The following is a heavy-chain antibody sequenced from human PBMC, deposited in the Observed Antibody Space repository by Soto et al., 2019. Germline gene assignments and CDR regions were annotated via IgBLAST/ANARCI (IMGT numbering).Heavy chain of an antibody. Sequence: GGSLRLSCEASGFTFSDYWMSWVRQAPGKGPEWVANIKFDGSEKQYVDSVRGRFTISRDNSRSSLSLQMNSLRAGDTAVYYCVKDGVYCSSSTCYAPRNHYFDSWGQGTLVTVSS. D-gene: IGHD2-2*01. J-gene: IGHJ4*02. CDR1: GFTFSDYW. CDR3: VKDGVYCSSSTCYAPRNHYFDS. V-gene: IGHV3-7*03. CDR2: IKFDGSEK.